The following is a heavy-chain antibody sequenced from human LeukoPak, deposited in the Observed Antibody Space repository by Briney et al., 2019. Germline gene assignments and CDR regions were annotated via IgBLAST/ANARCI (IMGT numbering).Heavy chain of an antibody. Sequence: PGGSLRLSCAASGFTFSSYAMHWVRQAPGKGLEWVAVISYDGSNKYYADSVKGRFTISRDNSKNTLYLQMNSLRAEDTAVYYCARDAAPRGIVATIVDYWGQGTLVTVSS. V-gene: IGHV3-30-3*01. CDR2: ISYDGSNK. CDR3: ARDAAPRGIVATIVDY. CDR1: GFTFSSYA. D-gene: IGHD5-12*01. J-gene: IGHJ4*02.